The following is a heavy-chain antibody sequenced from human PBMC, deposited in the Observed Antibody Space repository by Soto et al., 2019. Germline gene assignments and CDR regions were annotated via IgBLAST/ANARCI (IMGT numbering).Heavy chain of an antibody. V-gene: IGHV3-7*01. J-gene: IGHJ6*02. Sequence: EVQLVESGGGLVQPGGSLRLSCVDSGFTFSSYWMSWVHQAPVKGLEWVGNIKQDGSEENYADSVKGRFTISRDNAKNSMYLQMNSLGVEDTAVYYWARIAASGRGWDVWGQGTTVGVSS. D-gene: IGHD6-13*01. CDR2: IKQDGSEE. CDR3: ARIAASGRGWDV. CDR1: GFTFSSYW.